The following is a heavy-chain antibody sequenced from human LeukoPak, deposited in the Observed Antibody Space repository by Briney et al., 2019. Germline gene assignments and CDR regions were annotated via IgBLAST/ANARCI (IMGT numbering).Heavy chain of an antibody. J-gene: IGHJ5*02. CDR3: ARDTAKDGWYNWFDP. CDR1: GGSIKTGGYS. V-gene: IGHV4-61*02. Sequence: SETLSLTCTVSGGSIKTGGYSWTWIRQPAGKGLEWIGRVYISGSTNYNPSLKSRVTMSVDTSKNQFSLKLSSVTAADTAVYYCARDTAKDGWYNWFDPWGQGTLVTVSS. CDR2: VYISGST. D-gene: IGHD2-15*01.